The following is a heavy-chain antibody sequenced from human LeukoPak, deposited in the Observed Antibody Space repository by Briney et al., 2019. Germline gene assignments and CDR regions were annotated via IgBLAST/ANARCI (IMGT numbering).Heavy chain of an antibody. CDR2: ISGSGGST. CDR1: GFTFSSYA. V-gene: IGHV3-23*01. CDR3: AKVGRGYSYGSNDY. D-gene: IGHD5-18*01. Sequence: GGSLRLSCAASGFTFSSYAMSWVRQAPGKGLEWVSAISGSGGSTYYADSVKGRFTISRDNSKNTLYLQMSSLRAEDTAVYYCAKVGRGYSYGSNDYWGQGTLVTVSS. J-gene: IGHJ4*02.